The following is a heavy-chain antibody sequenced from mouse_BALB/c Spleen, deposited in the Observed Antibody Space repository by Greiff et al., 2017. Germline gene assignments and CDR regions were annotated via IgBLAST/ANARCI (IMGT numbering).Heavy chain of an antibody. D-gene: IGHD1-1*01. CDR1: GFTFSDYY. J-gene: IGHJ2*01. CDR2: ISDGGSYT. V-gene: IGHV5-4*02. Sequence: VQLKESGGGLVKPGGSLKLSCAASGFTFSDYYMYWVRQTPEKRLEFVATISDGGSYTYYPDSVKGRFTISIDNAKNNLYLQMSSLKSEDTAMYYCARGRGGLRFDYWGQGTTLTVSS. CDR3: ARGRGGLRFDY.